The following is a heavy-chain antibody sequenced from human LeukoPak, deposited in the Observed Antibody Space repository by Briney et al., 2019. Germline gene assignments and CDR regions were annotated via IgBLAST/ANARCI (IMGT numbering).Heavy chain of an antibody. CDR2: ISGGGSTR. V-gene: IGHV3-48*04. Sequence: GGSLRLSCAASGFTFSSYSMNWVRQAPGKGLDWVAYISGGGSTRSYADSVKGRFTISRDNAKNSLYLQMNSLRAEDTAVYYCARSSGWYHRGPDYYYYYMDVWGKGTTVTVS. CDR1: GFTFSSYS. D-gene: IGHD6-19*01. J-gene: IGHJ6*03. CDR3: ARSSGWYHRGPDYYYYYMDV.